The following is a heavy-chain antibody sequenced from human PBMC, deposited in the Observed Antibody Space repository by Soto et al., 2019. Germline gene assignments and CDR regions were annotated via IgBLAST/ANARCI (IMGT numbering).Heavy chain of an antibody. Sequence: EVQLVESGGGLVQPGGSLRLSCAASGFTFRSYSMNWVRQVPGKGLGWVSYISSSSSTIYYADSVKGRCTISRANAKNSLYLHMNSLRAEDTAVYYCARDLNYGLFDYWGQGTLVTVSS. J-gene: IGHJ4*02. D-gene: IGHD4-17*01. V-gene: IGHV3-48*01. CDR1: GFTFRSYS. CDR3: ARDLNYGLFDY. CDR2: ISSSSSTI.